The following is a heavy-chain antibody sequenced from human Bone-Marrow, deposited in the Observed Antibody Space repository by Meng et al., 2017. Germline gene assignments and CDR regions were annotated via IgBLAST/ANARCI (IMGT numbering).Heavy chain of an antibody. Sequence: GESLKISCAASGFTFSSYGMHWVRQAPGKGLEWVAVIWYDGSNKYYADSVKGRFTISRDNSKNTLYLQMNSLRAEDTAVYYCAKDEVIVGATWISAFDIWGQGTMVTVSS. V-gene: IGHV3-33*06. CDR2: IWYDGSNK. CDR3: AKDEVIVGATWISAFDI. J-gene: IGHJ3*02. D-gene: IGHD1-26*01. CDR1: GFTFSSYG.